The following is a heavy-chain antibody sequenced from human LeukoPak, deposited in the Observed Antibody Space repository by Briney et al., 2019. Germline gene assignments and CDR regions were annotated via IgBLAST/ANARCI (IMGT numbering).Heavy chain of an antibody. V-gene: IGHV3-23*01. CDR2: ISGSGGST. Sequence: GGSLRLSCAASLFLFNLYAMPWVRQAPGKGLEWVSGISGSGGSTYYADSVKGRFTISRDNAKNTLHLQMNSLRAETTAVYYCAKRPKSYHSSGSAGYGGQGTLVTVSS. CDR1: LFLFNLYA. D-gene: IGHD3-22*01. J-gene: IGHJ4*02. CDR3: AKRPKSYHSSGSAGY.